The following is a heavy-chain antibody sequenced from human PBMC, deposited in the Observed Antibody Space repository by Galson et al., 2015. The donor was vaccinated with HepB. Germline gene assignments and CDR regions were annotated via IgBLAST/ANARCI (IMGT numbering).Heavy chain of an antibody. CDR1: GYPFTIYG. Sequence: SVKVSCKASGYPFTIYGITWVRQAPGQGLEWMGWISAYNGDRDYAQKLQARVTLTTDTATGTSYMELRNLRSDDTAVYYCARDYRTFHHDTRHDALDVWGQGTLVTVSS. J-gene: IGHJ3*01. CDR3: ARDYRTFHHDTRHDALDV. D-gene: IGHD1-14*01. CDR2: ISAYNGDR. V-gene: IGHV1-18*01.